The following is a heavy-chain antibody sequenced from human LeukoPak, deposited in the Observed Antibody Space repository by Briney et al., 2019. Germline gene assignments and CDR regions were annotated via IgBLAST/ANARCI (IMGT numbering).Heavy chain of an antibody. J-gene: IGHJ4*02. CDR1: GFTFNKYS. CDR2: ISGTSRTI. Sequence: GGSLRLSCVASGFTFNKYSMNWVRQAPGKGLQWLSYISGTSRTIYYADSVKGRFAISRDNARNSLYLQMSSLRAEDTAVYYCARLALSQYYFDYWGQGTLVTVSS. V-gene: IGHV3-48*01. CDR3: ARLALSQYYFDY. D-gene: IGHD3-10*01.